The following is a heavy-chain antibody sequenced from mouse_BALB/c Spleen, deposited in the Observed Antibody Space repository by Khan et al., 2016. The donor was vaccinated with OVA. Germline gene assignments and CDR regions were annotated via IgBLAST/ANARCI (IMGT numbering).Heavy chain of an antibody. CDR3: TSLAYYYDSEVFAY. D-gene: IGHD1-1*01. V-gene: IGHV5-6*01. CDR1: GFTFSTYG. CDR2: VSTGGHYT. Sequence: EVELVESGGDIVKPGGTLKLSCAASGFTFSTYGMSWVRQTPDKRLEWVATVSTGGHYTYYTDTVKGRFTISRDNAKNTLYLQMSSLRSEDKAMFYCTSLAYYYDSEVFAYWGQGTLVTVSA. J-gene: IGHJ3*01.